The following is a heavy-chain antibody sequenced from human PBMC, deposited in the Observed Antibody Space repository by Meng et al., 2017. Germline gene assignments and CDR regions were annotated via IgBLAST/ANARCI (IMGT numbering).Heavy chain of an antibody. V-gene: IGHV3-23*01. J-gene: IGHJ6*02. CDR2: ISASGGTT. CDR3: EKETDWNYQPYFYYYGLDV. CDR1: EFTFSSYA. D-gene: IGHD1-7*01. Sequence: GESLKISCAASEFTFSSYAMSWVRQAPGKGLEWVSGISASGGTTNYADAVKRRFTVSRDNSQNTVYLQMKSRRAEDTAVYYCEKETDWNYQPYFYYYGLDVWGQGTTVTVSS.